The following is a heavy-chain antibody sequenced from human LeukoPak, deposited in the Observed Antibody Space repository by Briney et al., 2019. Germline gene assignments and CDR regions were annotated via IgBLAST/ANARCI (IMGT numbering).Heavy chain of an antibody. CDR3: ARTTYCSGGSCSSHYFDF. CDR1: GFTFSSNS. D-gene: IGHD2-15*01. CDR2: ISSSTSYI. V-gene: IGHV3-21*01. J-gene: IGHJ4*02. Sequence: GGSLRLSCVASGFTFSSNSMNWVRQAPGKGLEWVSSISSSTSYIYYADSVKGRFTISRDNAKNSLYLQMNSLRAEDTAVYYCARTTYCSGGSCSSHYFDFWGQGTLVTVSS.